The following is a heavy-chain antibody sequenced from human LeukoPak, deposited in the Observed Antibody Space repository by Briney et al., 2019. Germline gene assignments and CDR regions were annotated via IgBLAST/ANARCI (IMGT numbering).Heavy chain of an antibody. CDR2: IYNSGST. D-gene: IGHD6-13*01. Sequence: PAHTLSLTCTLAAGSISTYYWSWIRQPPGKGLEWIGYIYNSGSTNYNPSLQSRAPISVDTSRNQFSLRPTSVTAADTAGYYCVKAVAAAGRFAFEPWGQGTLVTVSS. CDR3: VKAVAAAGRFAFEP. V-gene: IGHV4-59*07. CDR1: AGSISTYY. J-gene: IGHJ5*02.